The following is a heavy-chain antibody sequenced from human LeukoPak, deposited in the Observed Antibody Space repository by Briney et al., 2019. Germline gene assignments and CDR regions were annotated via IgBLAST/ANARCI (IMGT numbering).Heavy chain of an antibody. V-gene: IGHV4-4*02. Sequence: PSETLSLTCAVSGGSISSSNWWSWVRQPPGKGLEWIGEIYHSGSTNYNPSLKSRVTISVDKSKNQFSLKLSSVTAADTAVYYCARETDYGGLRDAFDIWGQGTMVTVSS. CDR2: IYHSGST. J-gene: IGHJ3*02. CDR3: ARETDYGGLRDAFDI. CDR1: GGSISSSNW. D-gene: IGHD4-23*01.